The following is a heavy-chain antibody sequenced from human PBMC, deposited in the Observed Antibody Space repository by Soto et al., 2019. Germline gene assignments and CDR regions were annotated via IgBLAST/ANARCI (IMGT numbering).Heavy chain of an antibody. CDR1: GYTFTSYY. V-gene: IGHV1-46*01. D-gene: IGHD3-9*01. CDR2: INPSGGST. Sequence: GASVKVSCKASGYTFTSYYMHWVRQAPGQGLEWMGIINPSGGSTSYAQKFQGRATMTRDTSTSTAYMELSSLRSEDTAVYYCARGGFGYYDIVTGYYSSYWFDPWGQGTLVTVSS. CDR3: ARGGFGYYDIVTGYYSSYWFDP. J-gene: IGHJ5*02.